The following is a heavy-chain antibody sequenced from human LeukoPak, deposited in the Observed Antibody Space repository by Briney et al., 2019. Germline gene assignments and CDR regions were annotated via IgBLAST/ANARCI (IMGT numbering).Heavy chain of an antibody. CDR3: ARDLDFGVVIGNSGMDV. D-gene: IGHD3-3*01. V-gene: IGHV3-74*01. J-gene: IGHJ6*02. CDR1: GLTFSSYW. Sequence: PGGSLRLSCGASGLTFSSYWMHWVRRAPGKGLVWVSRINIDGRSTNYADSVKGRFTISRDNAKNTLYLQMNSLRAEDTAVYYCARDLDFGVVIGNSGMDVWGQGTTVTVSS. CDR2: INIDGRST.